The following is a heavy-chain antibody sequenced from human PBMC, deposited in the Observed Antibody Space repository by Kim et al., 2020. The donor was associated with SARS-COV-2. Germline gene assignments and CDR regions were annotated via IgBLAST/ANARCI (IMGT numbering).Heavy chain of an antibody. J-gene: IGHJ4*02. CDR3: ARGPNYSPFDY. D-gene: IGHD4-4*01. Sequence: YYADSVRGRFPITRDNDKNSLYLQMSSLRAEDTAVYYCARGPNYSPFDYWGQGTLVTVSS. V-gene: IGHV3-48*03.